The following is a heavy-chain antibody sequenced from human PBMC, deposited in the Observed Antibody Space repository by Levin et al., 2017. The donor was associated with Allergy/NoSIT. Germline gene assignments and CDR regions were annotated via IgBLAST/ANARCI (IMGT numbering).Heavy chain of an antibody. D-gene: IGHD6-13*01. CDR3: ARGPSSSWYYYYGMDV. CDR1: GGSFSGYY. J-gene: IGHJ6*02. Sequence: SQTLSLTCAVYGGSFSGYYWSWIRQPPGKGLEWIGEINHSGSTNYNPSLKSRVTISVDTSKNQFSLKLSSVTAADTAVYYCARGPSSSWYYYYGMDVWGQGTTVTVSS. V-gene: IGHV4-34*01. CDR2: INHSGST.